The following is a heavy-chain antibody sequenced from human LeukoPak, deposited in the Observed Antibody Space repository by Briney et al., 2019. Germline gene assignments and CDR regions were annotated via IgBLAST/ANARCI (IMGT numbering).Heavy chain of an antibody. V-gene: IGHV3-30*18. J-gene: IGHJ4*02. D-gene: IGHD3-22*01. CDR2: ISYDGSNK. CDR3: AKDCLPYYYDSSGFDY. Sequence: PGRSLRLSCAAPGFTFSSYGMHWVRQAPGKGLEWVAVISYDGSNKYYADSVKGRFTISRDNSKNTLYLQMNSLRAEDTAVYYCAKDCLPYYYDSSGFDYWGQGTLVTVSS. CDR1: GFTFSSYG.